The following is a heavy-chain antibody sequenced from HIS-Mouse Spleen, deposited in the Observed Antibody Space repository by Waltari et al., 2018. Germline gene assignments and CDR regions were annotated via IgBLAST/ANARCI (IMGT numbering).Heavy chain of an antibody. J-gene: IGHJ4*02. Sequence: QVTLRESGPALVKPTQTLTLTCTFSGFSLSTSGMCVSWIRQPPGKALEWLARIDWDDDKYYSTSLKPRLTISKDTSTNQVVLTMTNMDPVDTATYYCARIAEGYSSGWYAFDYWGQGTLVTVSS. D-gene: IGHD6-19*01. CDR1: GFSLSTSGMC. CDR3: ARIAEGYSSGWYAFDY. CDR2: IDWDDDK. V-gene: IGHV2-70*15.